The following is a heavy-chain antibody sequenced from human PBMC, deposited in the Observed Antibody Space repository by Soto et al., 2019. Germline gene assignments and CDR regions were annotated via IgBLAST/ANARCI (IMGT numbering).Heavy chain of an antibody. CDR2: IYYSGST. CDR3: ARRTPYCGGDCKQPGNAFHX. CDR1: GGSISSISYY. J-gene: IGHJ3*02. V-gene: IGHV4-39*01. D-gene: IGHD2-21*02. Sequence: SDTLSLTFTVSGGSISSISYYWGWIRQPPGKGLELIGSIYYSGSTYYNPSLKSRVTISVETSKNKFSLKLSSVTAADTALYYCARRTPYCGGDCKQPGNAFHXWGQGTMVTVS.